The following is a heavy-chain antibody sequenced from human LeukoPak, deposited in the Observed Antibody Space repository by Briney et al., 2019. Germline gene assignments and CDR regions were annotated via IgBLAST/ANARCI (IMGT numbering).Heavy chain of an antibody. CDR3: ARGDFTIFGVIKLSWFDP. V-gene: IGHV4-39*07. CDR2: IYYSGST. Sequence: SETLSLTCTVSGGSISSSSYYWGWIRQPPGKGLEWIGSIYYSGSTYYNPSLKSRVTISVDTSKNQFSLKLSSVTAADTAVYYCARGDFTIFGVIKLSWFDPWGQGTLVTVSS. J-gene: IGHJ5*02. CDR1: GGSISSSSYY. D-gene: IGHD3-3*01.